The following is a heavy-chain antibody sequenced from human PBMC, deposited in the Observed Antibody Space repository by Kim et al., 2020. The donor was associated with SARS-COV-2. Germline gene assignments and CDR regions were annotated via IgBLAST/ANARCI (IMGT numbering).Heavy chain of an antibody. V-gene: IGHV4-34*01. Sequence: RVTISVDTSKNQFSLKLSSVTAADTAVYYCARGIWTMVRGVIIRTRYFDLWGRGTLVTVSS. CDR3: ARGIWTMVRGVIIRTRYFDL. J-gene: IGHJ2*01. D-gene: IGHD3-10*01.